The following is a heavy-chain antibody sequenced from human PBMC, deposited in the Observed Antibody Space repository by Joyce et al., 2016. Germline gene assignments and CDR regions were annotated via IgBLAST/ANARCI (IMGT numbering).Heavy chain of an antibody. Sequence: QMQLQESGPGLVKPSQTLSLTCAVSGGSVSSGGYSWTWIRQPPGKGLEWIGHIYHMESTYYNPSLQSRVTMSVDRSKNQFSLKLRSVTAADTAVYYCARAYGSGSYSYYYGMDVWGQGTTVTVSS. D-gene: IGHD3-10*01. J-gene: IGHJ6*02. CDR1: GGSVSSGGYS. CDR2: IYHMEST. CDR3: ARAYGSGSYSYYYGMDV. V-gene: IGHV4-30-2*01.